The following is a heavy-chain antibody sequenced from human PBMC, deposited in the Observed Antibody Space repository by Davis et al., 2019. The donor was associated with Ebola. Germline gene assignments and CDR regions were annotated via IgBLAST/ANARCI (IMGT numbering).Heavy chain of an antibody. V-gene: IGHV3-30-3*01. D-gene: IGHD3-22*01. J-gene: IGHJ3*02. CDR1: GFTFSSYA. CDR3: ARRGGYDSSGYYLLDAFDI. CDR2: ISYDGSNK. Sequence: GESLKISCAASGFTFSSYAMSWVRQAPGKGLEWVAVISYDGSNKYYADSVKGRFTISRDNSKNTLYLQMNSLRAEDTAVYYCARRGGYDSSGYYLLDAFDIWGQGTMVTVSS.